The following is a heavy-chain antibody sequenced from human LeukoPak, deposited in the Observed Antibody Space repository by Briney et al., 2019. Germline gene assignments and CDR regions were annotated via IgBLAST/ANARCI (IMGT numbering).Heavy chain of an antibody. J-gene: IGHJ4*02. CDR1: GFTFSSYS. V-gene: IGHV3-48*02. Sequence: GGSLRLSCAASGFTFSSYSMSWVRQAPGKGLEWVSYMSGSGSSVYYADSVKGRFTISRDNAKNSLYLQMSSLRDEDTAVYYCARDRGSGSYPFDYWGQGTLVTVSS. CDR2: MSGSGSSV. CDR3: ARDRGSGSYPFDY. D-gene: IGHD3-10*01.